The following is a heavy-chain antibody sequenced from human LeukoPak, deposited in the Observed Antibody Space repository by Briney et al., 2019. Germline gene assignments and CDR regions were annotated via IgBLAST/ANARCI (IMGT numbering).Heavy chain of an antibody. CDR3: ARDTGIVVVPAAPYYYYYGMDV. Sequence: GGSLRLSCAASGFTFSSYGMHWARQAPGKGLEWVAVIWYDGSNKYYADSVKGRFTISRDNSKNTLYLQMNSLRAEDTAVYYCARDTGIVVVPAAPYYYYYGMDVWGQGTTVTVSS. D-gene: IGHD2-2*01. V-gene: IGHV3-33*01. CDR2: IWYDGSNK. CDR1: GFTFSSYG. J-gene: IGHJ6*02.